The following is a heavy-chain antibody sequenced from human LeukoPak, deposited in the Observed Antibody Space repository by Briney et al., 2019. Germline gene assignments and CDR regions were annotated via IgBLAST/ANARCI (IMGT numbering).Heavy chain of an antibody. CDR2: ISSGGGT. V-gene: IGHV3-66*01. Sequence: GGSLRLSCAASGFTVNTNYMSWVRRAPGKGLEWVSLISSGGGTYYADSVKGRFTISRDNAKNSLYLQMNSLRAEDTAVYYCARDNYYYYYMDVWGKGTTVTVSS. CDR3: ARDNYYYYYMDV. CDR1: GFTVNTNY. J-gene: IGHJ6*03.